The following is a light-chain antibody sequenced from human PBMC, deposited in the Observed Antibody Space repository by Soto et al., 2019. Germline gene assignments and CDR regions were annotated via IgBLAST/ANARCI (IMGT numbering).Light chain of an antibody. J-gene: IGLJ2*01. CDR2: NNI. CDR3: QSYDSRLGVV. CDR1: SSNIGAGYD. Sequence: QSVLTQPPSVSGAPGQKVTISCTGSSSNIGAGYDVHWYQQLPGTAPKLLIHNNINRPSGVPDRFSGSKSGTSASLAITGLQAEDEADYYCQSYDSRLGVVFGGGTKVTVL. V-gene: IGLV1-40*01.